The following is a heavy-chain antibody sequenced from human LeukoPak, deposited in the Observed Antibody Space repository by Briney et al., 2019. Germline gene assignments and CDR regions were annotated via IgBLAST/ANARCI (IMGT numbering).Heavy chain of an antibody. CDR3: AKGFAYYYDSSGYQIDY. D-gene: IGHD3-22*01. Sequence: GRSLRLSCAASGFTFSSYVMHWVRQAPGKGLEGVAVISYDGSNKYYADSVKGRFTISRDNSKNTLYLQMNSLRAEDTAVYYCAKGFAYYYDSSGYQIDYWGQGTLVTVSS. CDR2: ISYDGSNK. V-gene: IGHV3-30*18. J-gene: IGHJ4*02. CDR1: GFTFSSYV.